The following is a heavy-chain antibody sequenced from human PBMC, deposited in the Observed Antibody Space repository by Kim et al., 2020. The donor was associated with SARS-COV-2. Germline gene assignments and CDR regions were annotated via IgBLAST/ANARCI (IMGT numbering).Heavy chain of an antibody. CDR1: GFTFSNAW. CDR3: TTTVGAAPFDY. V-gene: IGHV3-15*01. D-gene: IGHD2-15*01. J-gene: IGHJ4*02. Sequence: GGSLRLSCAASGFTFSNAWMSWVRQAPGKGLEWVGRIKSKTDGGKTDYAAPVKGRFTISRDDSKNTLYLQMNSLKTEDSAVYYCTTTVGAAPFDYWGQGTLLSVSS. CDR2: IKSKTDGGKT.